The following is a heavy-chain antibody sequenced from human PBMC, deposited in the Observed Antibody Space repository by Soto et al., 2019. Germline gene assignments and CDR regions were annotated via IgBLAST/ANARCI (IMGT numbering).Heavy chain of an antibody. V-gene: IGHV1-69*13. J-gene: IGHJ6*02. Sequence: GASVKVSCKASGGTFSSYAISWVRQAPGQGLEWMGGIIPIFGTANYAQKFQGRVTITADESTSTAYMELSSLRSEDTAVYYCARDEGKYYDFWSGPQRLYGMDVWGQGTTVTVSS. D-gene: IGHD3-3*01. CDR1: GGTFSSYA. CDR2: IIPIFGTA. CDR3: ARDEGKYYDFWSGPQRLYGMDV.